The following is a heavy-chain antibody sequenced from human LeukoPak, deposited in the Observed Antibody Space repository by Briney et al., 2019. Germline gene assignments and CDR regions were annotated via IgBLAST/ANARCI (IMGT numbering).Heavy chain of an antibody. CDR1: GFTVSSNY. D-gene: IGHD3-22*01. CDR3: AKDYDSPRGIYDY. V-gene: IGHV3-53*01. J-gene: IGHJ4*02. Sequence: GGSLRLSCAASGFTVSSNYMSWVRQAPGKGLEWVSVIYSGGTTYYADSMKGRFTISRDNSKNTLYLQMNSLRAEDTAVYYCAKDYDSPRGIYDYWGQGTLVTVSS. CDR2: IYSGGTT.